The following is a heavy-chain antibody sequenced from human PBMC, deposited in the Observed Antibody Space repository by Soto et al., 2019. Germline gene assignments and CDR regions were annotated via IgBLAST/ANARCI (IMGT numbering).Heavy chain of an antibody. V-gene: IGHV1-69-2*01. Sequence: GASVKVSCKASGYSFTAFYIHWVRQAPGKGLDWMGIIDPEDGEAKYAEKFHGRVSITADTSVDTVYMQLNSVRSDDTADYFCATQLTTTGGLLRNDYYGMDIWGQGTTVTVSS. CDR2: IDPEDGEA. D-gene: IGHD2-8*02. CDR3: ATQLTTTGGLLRNDYYGMDI. J-gene: IGHJ6*02. CDR1: GYSFTAFY.